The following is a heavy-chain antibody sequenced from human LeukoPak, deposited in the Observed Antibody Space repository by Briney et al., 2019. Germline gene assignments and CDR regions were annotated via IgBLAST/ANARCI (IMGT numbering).Heavy chain of an antibody. Sequence: PGGSLRLSCAASGFTFDDYAMHWVRQAPGKGLEWVSLSSGDGGSTYYADSVKGRFTISRDNSKNSLYLQMNSLRTEDTALYYCAKKGYCTNGVCPNWFDPWGQGTLVTVSS. D-gene: IGHD2-8*01. CDR2: SSGDGGST. V-gene: IGHV3-43*02. CDR3: AKKGYCTNGVCPNWFDP. J-gene: IGHJ5*02. CDR1: GFTFDDYA.